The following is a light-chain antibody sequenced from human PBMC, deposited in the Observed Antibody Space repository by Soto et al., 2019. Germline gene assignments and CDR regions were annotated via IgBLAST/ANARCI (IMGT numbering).Light chain of an antibody. V-gene: IGLV7-43*01. Sequence: QTVVTQEPSLTVSPGGTVTLTCASSTGAVTSGYYPNWFQQKPGQAPRALIYSTTNQHSWTPARFSGSLLGGKAALTLSGVQPEDEADYYCLLYYGGAQRVFGGGTKVTVL. J-gene: IGLJ3*02. CDR3: LLYYGGAQRV. CDR1: TGAVTSGYY. CDR2: STT.